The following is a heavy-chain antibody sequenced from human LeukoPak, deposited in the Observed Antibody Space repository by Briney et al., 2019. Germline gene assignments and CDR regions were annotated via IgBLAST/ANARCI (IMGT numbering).Heavy chain of an antibody. J-gene: IGHJ4*02. V-gene: IGHV3-66*01. Sequence: GGSLRLSCAASGFTVSNNYMSWVRQTPGKGLEWVSVIYAGGSTYYADSVKGRFTISRNNSKNTLDLQMNSLRGEDTAVYFCARGLYGSGTGDYWGLGTLVTVSS. D-gene: IGHD3-10*01. CDR1: GFTVSNNY. CDR2: IYAGGST. CDR3: ARGLYGSGTGDY.